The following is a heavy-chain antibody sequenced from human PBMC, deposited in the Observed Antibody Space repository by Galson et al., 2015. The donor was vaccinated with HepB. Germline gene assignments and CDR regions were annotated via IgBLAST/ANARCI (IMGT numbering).Heavy chain of an antibody. Sequence: LRLSCAASGVTFSDYYMSWVRQAPGKGLEWISHISSSGTTISYADSVKGRFTVSRDNAKKSLFLQMNSLRDEDTAVYYCARATLGWFDPWGQGTLVTVSS. V-gene: IGHV3-11*01. J-gene: IGHJ5*02. CDR3: ARATLGWFDP. CDR2: ISSSGTTI. D-gene: IGHD2/OR15-2a*01. CDR1: GVTFSDYY.